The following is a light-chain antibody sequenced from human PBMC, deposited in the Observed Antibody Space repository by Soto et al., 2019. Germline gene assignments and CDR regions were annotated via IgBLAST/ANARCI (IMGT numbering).Light chain of an antibody. CDR2: DVT. V-gene: IGLV2-14*01. J-gene: IGLJ7*01. Sequence: QSVLTQPASVSGSPGQSITISCTGTSSDVGGYHYVSWYQQHPGKAPKVMIYDVTDRPSGVSNRFSGSKSGDTASLTISGLPAEEGAYYYCSSYNSRNTLVFGGGTQLTVL. CDR1: SSDVGGYHY. CDR3: SSYNSRNTLV.